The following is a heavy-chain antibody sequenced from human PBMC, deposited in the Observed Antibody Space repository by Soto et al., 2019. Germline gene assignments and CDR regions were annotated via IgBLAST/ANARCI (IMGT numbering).Heavy chain of an antibody. CDR2: ISSSSSYI. CDR1: GFTFSSYS. V-gene: IGHV3-21*01. J-gene: IGHJ4*02. CDR3: ARDTASIAALAPGD. Sequence: EVQLVESGGGLVKPGGSLRLSCAASGFTFSSYSMNWVRQAPGKGLEWVSSISSSSSYIYYADSVKGRFTISRDNAKNSRYLQMNSMRAEDTAVYYWARDTASIAALAPGDWGQGTLVTVSS. D-gene: IGHD6-6*01.